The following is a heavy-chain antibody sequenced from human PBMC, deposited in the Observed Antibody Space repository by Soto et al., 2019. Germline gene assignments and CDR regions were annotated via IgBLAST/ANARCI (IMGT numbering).Heavy chain of an antibody. V-gene: IGHV5-51*01. CDR1: GYSFTSYW. CDR3: ARRLYDFWSGQTSYNWFDP. CDR2: IYPGDSDT. Sequence: GESLKISCKGSGYSFTSYWIGWVRQMPGKGLEWMGIIYPGDSDTRYSPSFQGQVTISADKSISTAYLQWSSPKASDTAMFYCARRLYDFWSGQTSYNWFDPWGQGTLVTVSS. J-gene: IGHJ5*02. D-gene: IGHD3-3*01.